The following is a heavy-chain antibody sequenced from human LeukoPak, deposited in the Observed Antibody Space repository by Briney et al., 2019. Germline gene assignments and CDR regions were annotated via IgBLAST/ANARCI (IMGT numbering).Heavy chain of an antibody. CDR1: GGSVSSGDYY. CDR3: ARSGGFWSGYYPWREYYYGMDV. CDR2: IYYSGST. Sequence: PSQTLSLTCTVSGGSVSSGDYYWSWIRQHPGKGLEWIGYIYYSGSTNYNPSLKSRVTISVDTSKNQFSLKLSSVTAADTAVYYCARSGGFWSGYYPWREYYYGMDVRGQGTTVTVSS. D-gene: IGHD3-3*01. V-gene: IGHV4-61*08. J-gene: IGHJ6*02.